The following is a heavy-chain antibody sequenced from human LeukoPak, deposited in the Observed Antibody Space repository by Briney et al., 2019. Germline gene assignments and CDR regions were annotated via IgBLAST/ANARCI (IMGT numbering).Heavy chain of an antibody. J-gene: IGHJ2*01. D-gene: IGHD1-7*01. CDR1: GGSISSYY. Sequence: SETLSLTCTVSGGSISSYYWSWIRQPPGKGLEWIGYIYYSGSTNYNPSLKSRVTISVDTSKNQFSLKLSSVTAADTAVYYCARDRYNWNYGTRYFDLWGRGTLVTVSS. CDR2: IYYSGST. CDR3: ARDRYNWNYGTRYFDL. V-gene: IGHV4-59*12.